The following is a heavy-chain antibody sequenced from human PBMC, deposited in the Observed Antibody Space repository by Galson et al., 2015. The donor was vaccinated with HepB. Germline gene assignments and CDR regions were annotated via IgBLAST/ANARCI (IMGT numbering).Heavy chain of an antibody. J-gene: IGHJ4*02. CDR2: ISGSGGST. Sequence: SLRLSCAASGFAFSTYAMSWVRQAPGKGLGWVSGISGSGGSTYYADSVKGRSTISRDNSKNTLYLEMNSLRAEDTAVYYCAKEWGSSWNTDFIDYWGQGTLVTVSS. CDR3: AKEWGSSWNTDFIDY. CDR1: GFAFSTYA. V-gene: IGHV3-23*01. D-gene: IGHD6-13*01.